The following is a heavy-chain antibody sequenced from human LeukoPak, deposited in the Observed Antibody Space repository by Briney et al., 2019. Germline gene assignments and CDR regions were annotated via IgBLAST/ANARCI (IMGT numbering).Heavy chain of an antibody. CDR3: ATLGSYFDY. CDR2: ISRDGSST. V-gene: IGHV3-74*01. D-gene: IGHD3-10*01. CDR1: GFTFSSYW. J-gene: IGHJ4*02. Sequence: GGSLRLSCAASGFTFSSYWMHWVRQGPGKGLVWVSRISRDGSSTNYADSVKGRFTVSRDNAENTLYLQMNSLRAEDTAVYYCATLGSYFDYWGQGTLVTVSP.